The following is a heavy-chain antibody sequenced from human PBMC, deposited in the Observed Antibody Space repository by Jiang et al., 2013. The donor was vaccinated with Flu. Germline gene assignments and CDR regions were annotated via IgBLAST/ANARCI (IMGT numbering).Heavy chain of an antibody. Sequence: VQLLESGGGLVQPGGSLRLSCVVSGFTSSGYAISWVRQAPGKGLEWVSAISGSAYSTYYRDSVKGRFTISRDNSKNTVYLQMKSLRADDTAIYYCAKESEQELVRRPNRPHIDHWGQGTLVTVSS. CDR1: GFTSSGYA. CDR2: ISGSAYST. J-gene: IGHJ4*02. V-gene: IGHV3-23*01. CDR3: AKESEQELVRRPNRPHIDH. D-gene: IGHD1-1*01.